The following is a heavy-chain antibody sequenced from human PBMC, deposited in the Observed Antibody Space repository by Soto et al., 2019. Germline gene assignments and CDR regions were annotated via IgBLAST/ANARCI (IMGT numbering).Heavy chain of an antibody. Sequence: QLQLMQSGGEARNPEASVKVSCEASGYKFSSYAISWLRQAPGQGLEWMGLITPNSGYTNYAQKFQGRLILTTDIPSSTAYMELTSLTYDDTAMYYCATSYDTGFDPWGQGTLVSVS. V-gene: IGHV1-18*01. D-gene: IGHD3-9*01. CDR3: ATSYDTGFDP. J-gene: IGHJ5*02. CDR1: GYKFSSYA. CDR2: ITPNSGYT.